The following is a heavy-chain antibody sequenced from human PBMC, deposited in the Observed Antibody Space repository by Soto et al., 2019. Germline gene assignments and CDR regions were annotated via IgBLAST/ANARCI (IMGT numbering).Heavy chain of an antibody. CDR3: AKHGGNPWYMDV. J-gene: IGHJ6*03. CDR1: GFTFSSYA. D-gene: IGHD3-16*01. CDR2: ISNGGGST. Sequence: EVQLLESGGGLVQPGGSLRLSCAASGFTFSSYAMTWVRQAPGKGLEWVSGISNGGGSTYCADSVKGRFTISRDTAKNTLYLQMDSLRAEDTAVYYCAKHGGNPWYMDVWGKGTTVTVSS. V-gene: IGHV3-23*01.